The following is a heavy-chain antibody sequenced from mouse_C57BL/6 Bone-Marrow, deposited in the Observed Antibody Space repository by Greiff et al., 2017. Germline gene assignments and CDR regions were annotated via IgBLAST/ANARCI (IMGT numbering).Heavy chain of an antibody. Sequence: VQLQQPGAELVKPGASVKLSCKASGYTFTSYWMHWVKQRPGRGLEWIGRIDPGSGGTKYNEKFKSKATLTVDKSSSTAYMQLSSLTSEDSAVYDCARAYEDGVAYWGQGTLVTVSA. V-gene: IGHV1-72*01. J-gene: IGHJ3*01. D-gene: IGHD2-14*01. CDR2: IDPGSGGT. CDR3: ARAYEDGVAY. CDR1: GYTFTSYW.